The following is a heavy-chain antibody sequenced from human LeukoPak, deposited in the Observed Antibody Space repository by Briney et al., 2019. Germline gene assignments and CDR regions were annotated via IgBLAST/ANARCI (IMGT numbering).Heavy chain of an antibody. Sequence: GGSLRLSCAASGFTFSSYWMHWVRQAPGKGLVWVSRINSDGSSTSYADSVKGRFTISRDNSKNTLYLQMNSLRAEDTAVYYCARGLYYYDSSGYSEQRYMDVWGKETSVSVSS. V-gene: IGHV3-74*01. CDR3: ARGLYYYDSSGYSEQRYMDV. J-gene: IGHJ6*03. CDR2: INSDGSST. D-gene: IGHD3-22*01. CDR1: GFTFSSYW.